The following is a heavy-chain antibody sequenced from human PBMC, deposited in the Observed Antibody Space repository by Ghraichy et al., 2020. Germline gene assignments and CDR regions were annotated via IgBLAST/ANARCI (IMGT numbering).Heavy chain of an antibody. CDR1: GGSISSSSYY. CDR2: IYYSGST. V-gene: IGHV4-39*01. J-gene: IGHJ4*02. Sequence: SETLSLTCTVSGGSISSSSYYWGWIRQPPGKGLEWIGSIYYSGSTYYNPSLKSRVTISVDTSKNQFSLKLSSVTAADTAVYYCASGYGSGSYGLGWGQGTLVTVSS. D-gene: IGHD3-10*01. CDR3: ASGYGSGSYGLG.